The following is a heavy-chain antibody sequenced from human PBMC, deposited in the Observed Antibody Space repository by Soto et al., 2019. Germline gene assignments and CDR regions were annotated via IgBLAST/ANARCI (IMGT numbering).Heavy chain of an antibody. Sequence: SQTLSLTCAISGDSVSSNSAAWNWIRQSPSRGLEWLGRTYYRSKWYNDYAVSVKSRITINPDTSKNQFSLQLNSVTPEDTAVYYCAREPGLVVPANSQNYYYYGMDVWGQGTTVTVSS. J-gene: IGHJ6*02. V-gene: IGHV6-1*01. CDR1: GDSVSSNSAA. CDR2: TYYRSKWYN. CDR3: AREPGLVVPANSQNYYYYGMDV. D-gene: IGHD2-2*01.